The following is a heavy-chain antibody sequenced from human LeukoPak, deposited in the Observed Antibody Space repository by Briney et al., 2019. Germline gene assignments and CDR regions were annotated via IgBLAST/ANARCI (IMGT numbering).Heavy chain of an antibody. CDR3: ARDSAHDYGDYGGGTLDY. J-gene: IGHJ4*02. CDR2: ISSSGSTI. D-gene: IGHD4-17*01. Sequence: GGSLRLSCAASGFTFSDYYMGWIRQAPGKGLEWVSYISSSGSTIYYADSVKGRFTISRDNAKNSLYLQMNSLRAEDTAVYYCARDSAHDYGDYGGGTLDYWGQGTLVTVSS. CDR1: GFTFSDYY. V-gene: IGHV3-11*01.